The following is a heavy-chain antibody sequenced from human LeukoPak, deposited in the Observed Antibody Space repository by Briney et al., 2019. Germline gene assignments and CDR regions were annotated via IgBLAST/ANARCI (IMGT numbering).Heavy chain of an antibody. CDR2: NNWNGGST. J-gene: IGHJ6*03. V-gene: IGHV3-20*04. Sequence: PGGSLRLSCAASGFTFDDYGMSWVRHAPGKGLEWVSGNNWNGGSTGYADSVKGRFTISRDNAKNSLYLQMMSLRAEDAALCYCGTASSHYYYYYMDVWGKGTTVTVSS. CDR3: GTASSHYYYYYMDV. CDR1: GFTFDDYG.